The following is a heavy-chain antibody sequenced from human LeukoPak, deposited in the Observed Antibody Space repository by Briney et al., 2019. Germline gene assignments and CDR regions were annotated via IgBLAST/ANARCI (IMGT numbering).Heavy chain of an antibody. Sequence: SSETLSLTCTVSGGSISSGSYYWSWIRQPAGKGLEWIGRIYTSGSTNYNPSLKSRVTISVDTSKNQFSLKLSSVTAADTAVYYCARVADYYDSSGYYDYWGQGTLVTVSS. CDR2: IYTSGST. CDR1: GGSISSGSYY. V-gene: IGHV4-61*02. J-gene: IGHJ4*02. D-gene: IGHD3-22*01. CDR3: ARVADYYDSSGYYDY.